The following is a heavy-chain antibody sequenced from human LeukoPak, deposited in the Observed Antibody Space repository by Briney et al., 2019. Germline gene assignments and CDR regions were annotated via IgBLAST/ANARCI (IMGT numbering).Heavy chain of an antibody. J-gene: IGHJ3*02. V-gene: IGHV1-2*02. CDR1: GYTFTGYY. Sequence: ASVKVSCKASGYTFTGYYMHWVRQAAGQGLEWMGWINPNSGGTNYAQKFQGRVTMTRGTSISTAYMELSRLRSDDTAVYYCVRWELRLDAFDIWGQGTMVTVSS. D-gene: IGHD1-26*01. CDR3: VRWELRLDAFDI. CDR2: INPNSGGT.